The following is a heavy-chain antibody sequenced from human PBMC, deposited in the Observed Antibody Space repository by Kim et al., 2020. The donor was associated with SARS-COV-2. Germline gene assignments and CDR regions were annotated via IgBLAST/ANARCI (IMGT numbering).Heavy chain of an antibody. J-gene: IGHJ6*02. Sequence: ASVKVSCKASGYTFTSYAMHWVRQAPGQRLEWMGWINAGNGNTKYSQKFQGRVTITRDTSASTAYMELSSLRSEDTAVYYCAIDQSSGPQAPYYYCMDVWGQENTVAVSS. CDR2: INAGNGNT. V-gene: IGHV1-3*01. CDR1: GYTFTSYA. CDR3: AIDQSSGPQAPYYYCMDV. D-gene: IGHD6-19*01.